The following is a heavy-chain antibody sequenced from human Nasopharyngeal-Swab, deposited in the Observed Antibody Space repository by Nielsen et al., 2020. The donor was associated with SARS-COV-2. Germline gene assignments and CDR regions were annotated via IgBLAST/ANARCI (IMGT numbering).Heavy chain of an antibody. J-gene: IGHJ6*02. D-gene: IGHD5-12*01. CDR1: EFTFSNFA. CDR2: ISGDSDTT. Sequence: GESLKISCAASEFTFSNFAMSWVRQAPGKGLEWVSVISGDSDTTYYADSVRGRFTISRDNSKNTLNLQMNNLRAEDTAIYYCAKDRDSGDDSEEYYHYYGMDVWGQGAPVTVSS. V-gene: IGHV3-23*01. CDR3: AKDRDSGDDSEEYYHYYGMDV.